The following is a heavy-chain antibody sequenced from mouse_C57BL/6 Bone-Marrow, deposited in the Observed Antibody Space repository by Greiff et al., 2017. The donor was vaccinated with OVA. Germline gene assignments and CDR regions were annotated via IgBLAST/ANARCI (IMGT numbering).Heavy chain of an antibody. CDR3: AGYYGSFDY. V-gene: IGHV1-42*01. J-gene: IGHJ2*01. D-gene: IGHD1-1*01. CDR2: INPSTGGT. Sequence: EVQLQQSGPELVKPGASVKISCKASGYSFTGYYMNWVKQSPEKSLEWIGEINPSTGGTTYNQKFKAKATLTVDKSSSTAYMQLKSLTSEDSAVYYCAGYYGSFDYWGQGTTLTVSS. CDR1: GYSFTGYY.